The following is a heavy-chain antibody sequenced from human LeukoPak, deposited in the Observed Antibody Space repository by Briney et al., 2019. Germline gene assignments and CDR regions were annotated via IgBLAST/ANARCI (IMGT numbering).Heavy chain of an antibody. CDR1: GFTFSSYG. CDR3: AKAPKYCSICNYYFDY. CDR2: IRYDGSNK. D-gene: IGHD2-2*01. Sequence: GGSLRLSCAASGFTFSSYGMHWVRQAPGKGLEWVAFIRYDGSNKYYADSVKGRFTISRDNSKNTLHLQMNSLRAEDTAVYYCAKAPKYCSICNYYFDYWGQGTLVTVSS. J-gene: IGHJ4*02. V-gene: IGHV3-30*02.